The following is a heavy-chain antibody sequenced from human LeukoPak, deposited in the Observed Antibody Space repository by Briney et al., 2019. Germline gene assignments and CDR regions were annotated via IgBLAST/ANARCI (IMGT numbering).Heavy chain of an antibody. Sequence: PSETLSLTCTVSGGSISSSSYYWGWIHQPPGKGLEWIGSIDYSGSTYYNPSLKSRVTISVDTSKNQFSLKLSSVTAADTAVYYCARHGDLYGGPVGYWGQGTLVTVSS. CDR1: GGSISSSSYY. J-gene: IGHJ4*02. V-gene: IGHV4-39*01. CDR2: IDYSGST. CDR3: ARHGDLYGGPVGY. D-gene: IGHD4-23*01.